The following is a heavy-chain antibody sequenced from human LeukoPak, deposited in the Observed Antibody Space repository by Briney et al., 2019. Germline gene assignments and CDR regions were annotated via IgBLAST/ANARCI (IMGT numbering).Heavy chain of an antibody. CDR1: GGSISSYY. Sequence: SETLSLTCTVPGGSISSYYWGWIRQPPGKGLEWIGSIYHSGSTYYNPSLKSRVTISVDTSKNQFSLKLSSVTAADTAVYYCAREAYCSGGTCSLNWFDPWGQGTLVTVSS. J-gene: IGHJ5*02. V-gene: IGHV4-38-2*02. CDR3: AREAYCSGGTCSLNWFDP. D-gene: IGHD2-15*01. CDR2: IYHSGST.